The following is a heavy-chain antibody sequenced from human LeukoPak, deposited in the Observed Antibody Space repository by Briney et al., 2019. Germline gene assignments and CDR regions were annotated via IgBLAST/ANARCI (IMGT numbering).Heavy chain of an antibody. V-gene: IGHV3-21*01. D-gene: IGHD5-12*01. J-gene: IGHJ4*02. CDR3: ARDMGPSRGYDESLGY. Sequence: PGGSLRLSCAASGFTFSSYSMTWVHQAPGKGLEWVSFISSSSSYIYDADSVKGRFTISRDNARKSLYLQMNSLRAEDTAVYYCARDMGPSRGYDESLGYWGQGTLVTVSS. CDR1: GFTFSSYS. CDR2: ISSSSSYI.